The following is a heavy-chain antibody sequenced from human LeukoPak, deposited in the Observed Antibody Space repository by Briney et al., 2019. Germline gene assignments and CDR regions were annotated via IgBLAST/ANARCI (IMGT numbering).Heavy chain of an antibody. Sequence: SETLSLTCTVSGGSISSSSYYWGWIRQPPGKGLEWIGSIYYSGSTYYNPSLKSRVTISVDTSKNQFSLKLSSVTAADTAVYYCARSPIFGVVIPPYYGMDVWGQGTTVTVSS. CDR1: GGSISSSSYY. CDR3: ARSPIFGVVIPPYYGMDV. D-gene: IGHD3-3*01. V-gene: IGHV4-39*01. J-gene: IGHJ6*02. CDR2: IYYSGST.